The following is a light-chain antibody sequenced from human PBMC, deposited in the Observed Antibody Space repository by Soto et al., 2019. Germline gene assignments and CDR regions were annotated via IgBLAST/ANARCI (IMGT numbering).Light chain of an antibody. CDR2: DTS. CDR1: QPISNF. J-gene: IGKJ4*01. V-gene: IGKV3-11*01. Sequence: EIVLTQSPATLSLSPGERATLSCRANQPISNFLSWYQQKPGQAPRLLISDTSDRATGIPARFSGSGSGTAFTLPISSLEPEDFPIYYCPQRSDWSLTFGGGTEVEIK. CDR3: PQRSDWSLT.